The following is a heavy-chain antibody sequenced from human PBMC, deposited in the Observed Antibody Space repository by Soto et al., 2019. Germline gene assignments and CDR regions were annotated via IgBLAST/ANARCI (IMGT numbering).Heavy chain of an antibody. CDR2: IYYSGST. CDR1: GGSISSYY. J-gene: IGHJ4*02. Sequence: QVQLQESGPGLVKPSETLSLTCTVSGGSISSYYWSWIRQPPGKGLEWIGYIYYSGSTNYNPSLKSRATISVDTSKNQFSLKLSSVTAADTAVYYCARVQSRDGYNYSFDYWGQGTLVTVSS. CDR3: ARVQSRDGYNYSFDY. V-gene: IGHV4-59*01. D-gene: IGHD5-12*01.